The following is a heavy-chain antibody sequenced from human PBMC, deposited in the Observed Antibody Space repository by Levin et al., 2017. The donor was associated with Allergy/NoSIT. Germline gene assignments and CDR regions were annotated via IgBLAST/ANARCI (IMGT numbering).Heavy chain of an antibody. CDR1: GFTFSSYW. CDR2: FSKDGSST. J-gene: IGHJ4*02. Sequence: GESLKISCEASGFTFSSYWIHWVRQAPGKGLVWVSRFSKDGSSTTYGESVKGRFTIFRDNANNTLYLQMNSLRAEDTAVYYCARASVDRSGFSFDHWGQGNLVTVSS. V-gene: IGHV3-74*01. D-gene: IGHD3-22*01. CDR3: ARASVDRSGFSFDH.